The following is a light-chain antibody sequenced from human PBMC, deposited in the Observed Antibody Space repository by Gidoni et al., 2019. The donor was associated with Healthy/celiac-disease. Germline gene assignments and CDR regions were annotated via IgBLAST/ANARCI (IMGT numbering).Light chain of an antibody. V-gene: IGKV3-20*01. CDR1: QSVSSSY. CDR2: GPS. J-gene: IGKJ2*01. Sequence: EIVLTQSPGTLSWSPGERATLSCRASQSVSSSYLAWYQQKPGQAPRLLIYGPSSRATGTPDRFSGSGSGKDFTITISRLEPEDFVLYYCQHYGSSPYTFGQGTKLEIK. CDR3: QHYGSSPYT.